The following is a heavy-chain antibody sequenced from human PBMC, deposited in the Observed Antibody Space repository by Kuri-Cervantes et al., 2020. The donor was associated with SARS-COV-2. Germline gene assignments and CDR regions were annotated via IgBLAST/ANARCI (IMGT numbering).Heavy chain of an antibody. CDR1: GYTFTSYG. D-gene: IGHD3-3*01. J-gene: IGHJ1*01. CDR3: ATDLRHYDFWSGYYPLGYFQH. V-gene: IGHV1-18*01. Sequence: ASVKVSCKASGYTFTSYGISWVRQAPGQGLEWMGWISAYNGNTNYAQKLQGRVTMTEDTSTDTAYMELSSLRSEDTAVYYCATDLRHYDFWSGYYPLGYFQHWGQGTLVTVSS. CDR2: ISAYNGNT.